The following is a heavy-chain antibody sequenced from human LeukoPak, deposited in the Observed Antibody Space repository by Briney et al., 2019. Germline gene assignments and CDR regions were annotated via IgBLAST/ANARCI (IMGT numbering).Heavy chain of an antibody. D-gene: IGHD6-19*01. CDR1: GFTVSSNY. J-gene: IGHJ5*02. CDR3: ARLVTGWPNWIDP. CDR2: IYSGGSA. V-gene: IGHV3-66*01. Sequence: GGSLRLSCVVSGFTVSSNYMIWVRQAPGKGPEWVSVIYSGGSAYSADSVKGRFTMSRDTSRNTLYLQTNSLRAEDAAVYYCARLVTGWPNWIDPWGQGTLVIVSS.